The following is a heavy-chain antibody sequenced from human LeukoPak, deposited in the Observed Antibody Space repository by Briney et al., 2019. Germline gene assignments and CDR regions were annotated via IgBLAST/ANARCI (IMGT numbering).Heavy chain of an antibody. D-gene: IGHD6-6*01. CDR2: INPNSGGT. Sequence: ASVKVSCKASGYTFTGFYIHWVRQAPGQGLEWMGWINPNSGGTNYAQKLQGRVTMTRDTSISTAYMELSRLRSDDTAVYYCAKVGGAALTWYDYWGQGTLVTVSS. CDR3: AKVGGAALTWYDY. CDR1: GYTFTGFY. V-gene: IGHV1-2*02. J-gene: IGHJ4*02.